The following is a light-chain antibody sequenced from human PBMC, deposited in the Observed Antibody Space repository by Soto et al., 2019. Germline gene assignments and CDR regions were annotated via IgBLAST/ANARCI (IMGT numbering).Light chain of an antibody. V-gene: IGLV2-14*03. Sequence: QSALTQPASVSGSPGQSITISCTGTSSDIGGYDYVSWYQQHPGRVPKLMIYDVHNRPSGVSNRFSGSKSGNTASLTISGLQAEDEADYYCSSYTSSNSVVFGGGTQLTVL. J-gene: IGLJ2*01. CDR3: SSYTSSNSVV. CDR1: SSDIGGYDY. CDR2: DVH.